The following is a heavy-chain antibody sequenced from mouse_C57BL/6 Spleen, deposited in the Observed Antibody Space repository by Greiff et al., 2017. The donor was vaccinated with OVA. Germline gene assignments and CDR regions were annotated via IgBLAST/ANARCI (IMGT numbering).Heavy chain of an antibody. J-gene: IGHJ4*01. CDR1: GYTFTSYW. CDR3: ARGWPYAMDY. D-gene: IGHD2-3*01. V-gene: IGHV1-61*01. Sequence: QVQLQQSGAELVRPGSSVKLSCKASGYTFTSYWMDWVKQRPGQGLEWIGNIYPSDSETHYNQKFKDKATLTVDKSSSTAYMQLSSLTSEDSAVYYCARGWPYAMDYWGQGTSVTVSS. CDR2: IYPSDSET.